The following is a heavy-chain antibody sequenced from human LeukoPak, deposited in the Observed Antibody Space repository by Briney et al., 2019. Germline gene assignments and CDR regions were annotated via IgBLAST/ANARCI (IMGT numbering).Heavy chain of an antibody. Sequence: ASVKVSCMASGYTFTSYDINWVRQATGQGLEWVGWINTNTGYPTYGQGFTPRFVFSLDTSVSTAFLQISTLKPADTAIYYCATSLGAGSDAFALWGQGTMVTVSS. CDR3: ATSLGAGSDAFAL. D-gene: IGHD6-13*01. V-gene: IGHV7-4-1*02. CDR2: INTNTGYP. CDR1: GYTFTSYD. J-gene: IGHJ3*01.